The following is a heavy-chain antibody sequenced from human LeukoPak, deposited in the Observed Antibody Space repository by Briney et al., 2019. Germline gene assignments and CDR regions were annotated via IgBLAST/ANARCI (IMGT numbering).Heavy chain of an antibody. J-gene: IGHJ4*02. V-gene: IGHV3-53*01. Sequence: GGSLRLSCAVSGFSVTNNYMSCVRQAPGKGLEWVSVFYVGGATYYADSVKGRFTISRDNSENALYLQMKSLRAEDTAVYYCARGDGYNFFDYWGQGTLVTVST. CDR2: FYVGGAT. CDR1: GFSVTNNY. D-gene: IGHD5-24*01. CDR3: ARGDGYNFFDY.